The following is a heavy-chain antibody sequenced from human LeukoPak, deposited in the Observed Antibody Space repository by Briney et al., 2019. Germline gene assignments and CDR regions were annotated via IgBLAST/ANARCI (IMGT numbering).Heavy chain of an antibody. Sequence: GASVKVSCKASGYTFTGYYMHWVRQAPGQGLEWMGWINPNSGGTNYAQKFQGRVTMTRDTSISTAYMELSRLRSDDTAVYYCARVGGLYCSGGSCYSGWFDPWGQGTLVTVSS. J-gene: IGHJ5*02. CDR3: ARVGGLYCSGGSCYSGWFDP. CDR1: GYTFTGYY. CDR2: INPNSGGT. D-gene: IGHD2-15*01. V-gene: IGHV1-2*02.